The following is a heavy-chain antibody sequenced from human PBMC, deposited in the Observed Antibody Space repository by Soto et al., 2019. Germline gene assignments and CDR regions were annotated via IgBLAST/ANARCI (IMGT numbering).Heavy chain of an antibody. CDR1: GYTFTSYG. Sequence: QVQLVQSGAEVKKPGASVKVSCKASGYTFTSYGIGWVRQAPGQGLEWMGWISGYNGNTNYAQKLQGRVTMTTDTPTSTAYMELRMLRADDTAVYYCARVIASAADFDYWGQGTLVTVSS. D-gene: IGHD6-13*01. CDR3: ARVIASAADFDY. CDR2: ISGYNGNT. J-gene: IGHJ4*02. V-gene: IGHV1-18*01.